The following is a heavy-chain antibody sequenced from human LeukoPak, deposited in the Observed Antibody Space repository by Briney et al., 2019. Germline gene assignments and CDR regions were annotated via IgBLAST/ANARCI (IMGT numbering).Heavy chain of an antibody. V-gene: IGHV1-69*05. CDR2: IIPIFGTA. CDR1: GGTFSSYA. J-gene: IGHJ5*02. CDR3: ARGRVGITVNWFDP. D-gene: IGHD3-22*01. Sequence: GASVKVSCKASGGTFSSYAISWVRQAPGQGLEWMGGIIPIFGTANYAQKFQGRVTITTDESTSTAYMELSSLRSEDTAVYYCARGRVGITVNWFDPWGQGTLVTVSS.